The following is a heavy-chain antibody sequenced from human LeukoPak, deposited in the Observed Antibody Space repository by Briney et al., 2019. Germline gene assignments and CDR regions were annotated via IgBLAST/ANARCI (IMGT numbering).Heavy chain of an antibody. D-gene: IGHD6-13*01. V-gene: IGHV3-64*01. CDR2: ISGIGGST. CDR3: AKDRIAAAGPEYFQH. J-gene: IGHJ1*01. Sequence: PGGSLRLSCVASGFTFSTYTMHWVRQSPGKALEFVSSISGIGGSTEYANSVKGRFTISRDNSKNTLYLQMNSLRAEDTAVYYCAKDRIAAAGPEYFQHWGQGTLVTVSS. CDR1: GFTFSTYT.